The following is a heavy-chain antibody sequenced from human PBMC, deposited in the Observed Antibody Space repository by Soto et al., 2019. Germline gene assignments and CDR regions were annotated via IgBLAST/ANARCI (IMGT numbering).Heavy chain of an antibody. CDR2: ISHSRAT. CDR1: GGSFTDYY. Sequence: QVQLQQWGAGLLKPSETLSLTCAVSGGSFTDYYWTWIRQPTGKGLEWIGEISHSRATNYNPSLKSQVTISEDTSKNQVSLKVTSVPAADTAVFYCARGNHYYGMDVWGQGTTVTVSS. V-gene: IGHV4-34*01. CDR3: ARGNHYYGMDV. J-gene: IGHJ6*02.